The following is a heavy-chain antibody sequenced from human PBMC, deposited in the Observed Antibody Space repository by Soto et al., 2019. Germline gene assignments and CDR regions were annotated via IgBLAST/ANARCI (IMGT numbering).Heavy chain of an antibody. Sequence: GAPVQVSGKASGYNFPGYQIHSRLQAPVRVLEWMGWINPNSGDTEDAQNFQGRVTMTRDTSFNLVYMEMSGLMSDDTAVYYCARDARGTRGFDEMDIWGQGTKVTVTS. CDR1: GYNFPGYQ. D-gene: IGHD3-9*01. CDR2: INPNSGDT. J-gene: IGHJ6*02. CDR3: ARDARGTRGFDEMDI. V-gene: IGHV1-2*02.